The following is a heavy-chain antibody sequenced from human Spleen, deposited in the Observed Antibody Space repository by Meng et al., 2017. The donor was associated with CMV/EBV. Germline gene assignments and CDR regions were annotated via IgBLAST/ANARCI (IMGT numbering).Heavy chain of an antibody. CDR1: GGSISNYC. V-gene: IGHV4-30-4*08. J-gene: IGHJ6*02. CDR2: IYYSGST. D-gene: IGHD2-2*01. CDR3: ARDVGSTLYGMDV. Sequence: LRLSCTVSGGSISNYCWSWIRQPPGKGLEWIGYIYYSGSTYYNPSLKSRVTIAVDTSKNQFSQKLSSVTAADTAVYYCARDVGSTLYGMDVWGQGTTVTVSS.